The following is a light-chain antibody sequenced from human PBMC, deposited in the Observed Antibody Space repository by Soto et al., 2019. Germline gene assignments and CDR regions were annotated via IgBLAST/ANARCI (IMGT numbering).Light chain of an antibody. Sequence: ESQLTQSPSFLSASVGDRVPIACRASQGISRYLAWYQQKPGKAPKLLIYGASTFQSGVPSRFSGSRSGTDCTLTITSLRPEDLSTYFCQQIYTYPLTFGGGTKVDIK. CDR2: GAS. J-gene: IGKJ4*01. CDR3: QQIYTYPLT. CDR1: QGISRY. V-gene: IGKV1-9*01.